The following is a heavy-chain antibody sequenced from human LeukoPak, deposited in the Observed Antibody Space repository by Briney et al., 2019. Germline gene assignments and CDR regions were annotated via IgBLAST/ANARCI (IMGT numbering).Heavy chain of an antibody. CDR3: ARGGPTGALDY. CDR1: GFTFDDYA. Sequence: GGSLRLSCAASGFTFDDYAMHWVRQAPGKGLEWVSGINWNSGSIDYADSVQGRFTISRDNAKNSLYLQMNSLRAEDTALYYCARGGPTGALDYWGQGTLVTVSS. J-gene: IGHJ4*02. CDR2: INWNSGSI. D-gene: IGHD7-27*01. V-gene: IGHV3-9*01.